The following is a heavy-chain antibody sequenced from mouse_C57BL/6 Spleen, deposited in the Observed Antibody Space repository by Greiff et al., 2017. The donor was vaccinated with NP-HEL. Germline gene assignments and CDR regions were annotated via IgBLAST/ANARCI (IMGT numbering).Heavy chain of an antibody. CDR3: ARGGSSYFDY. CDR1: GFTFSSYT. J-gene: IGHJ2*01. Sequence: EVQLVESGGGLVKPGGSLKLSCAASGFTFSSYTMSWVRQTPEKRLEWVATISGGGGNTYYPDSVKGRFTISRDNAKITLYLQLSSLRSEDTALYYCARGGSSYFDYWGQGTTLTVSS. D-gene: IGHD1-1*01. CDR2: ISGGGGNT. V-gene: IGHV5-9*01.